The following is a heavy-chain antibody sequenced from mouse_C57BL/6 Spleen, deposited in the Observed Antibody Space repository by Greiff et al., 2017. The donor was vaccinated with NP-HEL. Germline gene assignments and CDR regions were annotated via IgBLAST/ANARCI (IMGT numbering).Heavy chain of an antibody. CDR2: IYPGDGDT. D-gene: IGHD2-4*01. Sequence: QVQLKQSGAELVKPGASVKISCKASGYAFSSYWMNWVKQRPGKGLEWIGQIYPGDGDTNYNGKFKGKATLTADKSSSTAYMQLSSLTSEDSAVYFCARGAYDYEGAMDYWGQGTSVTVSS. CDR3: ARGAYDYEGAMDY. CDR1: GYAFSSYW. J-gene: IGHJ4*01. V-gene: IGHV1-80*01.